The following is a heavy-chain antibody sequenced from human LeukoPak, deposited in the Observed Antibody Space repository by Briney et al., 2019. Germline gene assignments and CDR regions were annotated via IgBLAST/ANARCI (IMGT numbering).Heavy chain of an antibody. Sequence: SRTLSLTCTVSGGSISSGGYYWSWIRQHPGKGLEWIGYIYYSGSTYYNPSLKSRVTISVDTSKNQFSLKLSSVTAADTAVYYCAREPYRYCSGGSCYPYNWFDPWGQGTLVTVSS. D-gene: IGHD2-15*01. CDR2: IYYSGST. V-gene: IGHV4-31*03. J-gene: IGHJ5*02. CDR1: GGSISSGGYY. CDR3: AREPYRYCSGGSCYPYNWFDP.